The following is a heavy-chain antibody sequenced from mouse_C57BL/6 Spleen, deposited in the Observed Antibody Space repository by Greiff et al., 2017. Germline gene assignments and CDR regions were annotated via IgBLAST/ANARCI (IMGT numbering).Heavy chain of an antibody. D-gene: IGHD1-1*01. Sequence: EVQLQESGAELVRPGASAKLSCTASGFNIKDDYMHWVKQRPEQGLEWIGWIDPENGDTGYASKFQGKATIPADTPSNTAYLKLSSLTSADTAVYYCTTRDYGSSYENFDYWGQGTTLTVSS. V-gene: IGHV14-4*01. J-gene: IGHJ2*01. CDR2: IDPENGDT. CDR3: TTRDYGSSYENFDY. CDR1: GFNIKDDY.